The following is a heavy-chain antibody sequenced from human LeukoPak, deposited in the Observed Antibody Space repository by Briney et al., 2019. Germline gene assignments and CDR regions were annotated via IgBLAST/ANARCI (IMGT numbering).Heavy chain of an antibody. CDR3: ARTTAAGYFDY. Sequence: QPGGSLRLSCAASGFTFRSYWMSWVRQAPGKGLEWVANIKQDGSGKYYVDSVKGRFTISRDNAKNSLYLQMNSLRAEDTAVYYCARTTAAGYFDYWGQGTLGTVSS. CDR2: IKQDGSGK. CDR1: GFTFRSYW. J-gene: IGHJ4*02. V-gene: IGHV3-7*01. D-gene: IGHD6-13*01.